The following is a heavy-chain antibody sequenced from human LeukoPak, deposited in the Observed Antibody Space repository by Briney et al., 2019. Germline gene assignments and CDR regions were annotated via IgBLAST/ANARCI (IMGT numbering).Heavy chain of an antibody. Sequence: GGSLRLSCAASGFTFSSYEMNWVRQAPGKGLEWVSYISSSGSTIYYADSVKGRFTISRDNAKNSLYLQMNSLRAEDTAVYYCARLTIYDDTDYWGQGTLVTVSS. J-gene: IGHJ4*02. CDR3: ARLTIYDDTDY. V-gene: IGHV3-48*03. CDR1: GFTFSSYE. D-gene: IGHD3-3*01. CDR2: ISSSGSTI.